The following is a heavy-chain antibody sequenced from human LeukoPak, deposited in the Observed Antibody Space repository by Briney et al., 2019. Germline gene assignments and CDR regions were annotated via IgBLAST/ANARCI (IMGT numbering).Heavy chain of an antibody. D-gene: IGHD3-16*01. CDR2: ISTSSSYI. Sequence: SGGSLRLSCAASGFTFSSYSMNWVRQAPGKGLEWVSSISTSSSYIYYADSVKGRFTISRDNAKNSLYLQMNSLRAEDTAVYYCARRAGAYTHPYDYWGQGTLVTVSS. V-gene: IGHV3-21*04. J-gene: IGHJ4*02. CDR3: ARRAGAYTHPYDY. CDR1: GFTFSSYS.